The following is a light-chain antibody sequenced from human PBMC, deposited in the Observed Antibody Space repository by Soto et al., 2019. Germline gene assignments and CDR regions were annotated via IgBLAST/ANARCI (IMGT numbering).Light chain of an antibody. CDR2: EVS. CDR1: SSDVGAYNY. CDR3: SSYTSSSTWL. Sequence: QSALTQPASVSGSPGQSITISCTGTSSDVGAYNYVSWYQQHPGKAPKLMIYEVSNRPSGVSNRFSCSKSANTASLTISGLQAGDEADYYCSSYTSSSTWLFGGGTQLTVL. V-gene: IGLV2-14*03. J-gene: IGLJ3*02.